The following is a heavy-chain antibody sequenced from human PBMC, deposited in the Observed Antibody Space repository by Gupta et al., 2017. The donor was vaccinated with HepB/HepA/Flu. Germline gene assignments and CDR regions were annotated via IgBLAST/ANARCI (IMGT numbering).Heavy chain of an antibody. V-gene: IGHV3-9*01. Sequence: EVQLVESGGGLVQPGRSLRISCAASGFTFDDYAMHWVRQAPGKGLEWVSGISWNSGSIGYADSVKGRFTISRDNAKNSLYLQMNSLRAEDTALYYCAKFPLGSYGDAFDIWGQGTMVTVSS. CDR1: GFTFDDYA. D-gene: IGHD5-18*01. J-gene: IGHJ3*02. CDR2: ISWNSGSI. CDR3: AKFPLGSYGDAFDI.